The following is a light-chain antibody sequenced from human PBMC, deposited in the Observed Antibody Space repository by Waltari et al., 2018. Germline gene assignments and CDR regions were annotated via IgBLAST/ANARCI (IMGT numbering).Light chain of an antibody. CDR1: SSDVGSYNF. CDR3: SSFSSGSTPVV. J-gene: IGLJ2*01. V-gene: IGLV2-14*03. CDR2: NVS. Sequence: QSVLTQPASVSGSSGPSITISCTGTSSDVGSYNFVSWYQQHPGKAPKLIIFNVSNRPSGVSNRFSGSKSGNTASLTISGLQAEDEADFYCSSFSSGSTPVVFGGGTMLTVL.